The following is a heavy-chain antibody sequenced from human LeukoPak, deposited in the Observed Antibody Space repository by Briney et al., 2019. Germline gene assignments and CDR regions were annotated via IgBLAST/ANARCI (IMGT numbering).Heavy chain of an antibody. J-gene: IGHJ4*02. CDR3: AKGPTDSCWEKLHD. CDR1: GFTVTTLA. Sequence: PGGSLRLSCAASGFTVTTLAMTWVRQAPGKGLEWVSVIGASDGRTYYADSMKGRFTTSRDESKNTLYLQMNSLRAEDTAVYYCAKGPTDSCWEKLHDWGQGTLVTVSS. V-gene: IGHV3-23*01. CDR2: IGASDGRT. D-gene: IGHD1-26*01.